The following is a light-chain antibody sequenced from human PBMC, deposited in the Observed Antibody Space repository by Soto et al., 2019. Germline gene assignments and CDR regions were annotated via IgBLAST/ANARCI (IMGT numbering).Light chain of an antibody. CDR1: SSDLGNHNL. CDR2: EAS. V-gene: IGLV2-23*01. Sequence: QSALTQPASVSGSPGQSITISCTGTSSDLGNHNLVSWYQQYPGKAPTLMIYEASQRPSGISHRFSGSKSGNTASLTISGLQTEDEANYYCCSYTSFSTYVFGTGTKLTVL. CDR3: CSYTSFSTYV. J-gene: IGLJ1*01.